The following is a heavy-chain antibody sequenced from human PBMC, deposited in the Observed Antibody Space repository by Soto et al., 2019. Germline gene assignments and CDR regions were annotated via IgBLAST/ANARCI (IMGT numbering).Heavy chain of an antibody. D-gene: IGHD3-10*01. V-gene: IGHV3-23*01. CDR3: AVWFGELFWYYYYGMDV. CDR1: GFTFSSYA. J-gene: IGHJ6*02. Sequence: GSLRLSCAASGFTFSSYAMSWVRQAPGKGLEWVSAISGSGGSTYYADSVKGRFTISRDNSKNTLYLQMNSLRAEDTAVYYCAVWFGELFWYYYYGMDVWGQGTTVTVSS. CDR2: ISGSGGST.